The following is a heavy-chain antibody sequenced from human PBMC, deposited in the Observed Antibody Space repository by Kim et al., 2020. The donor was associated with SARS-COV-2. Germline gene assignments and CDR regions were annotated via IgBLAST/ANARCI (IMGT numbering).Heavy chain of an antibody. D-gene: IGHD6-19*01. J-gene: IGHJ4*02. Sequence: PSLKSRVTISVDTSKNQFSLKLSSVTAADTAVYYCARGEIQQWLGNYFDYWGQGTLVTVSS. CDR3: ARGEIQQWLGNYFDY. V-gene: IGHV4-59*09.